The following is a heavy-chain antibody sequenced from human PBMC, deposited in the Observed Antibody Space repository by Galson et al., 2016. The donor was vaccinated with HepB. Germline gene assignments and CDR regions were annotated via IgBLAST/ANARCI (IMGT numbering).Heavy chain of an antibody. CDR1: GFSFSDTW. CDR2: IKSKIDGGAT. Sequence: SLRLCCAASGFSFSDTWMSWVRQVPGKGLEWVGRIKSKIDGGATDYAAPVKGRLTISRDDSKNTLYLQMNSLKIEDTAVYYCTTLYSSGWYYFDHWGQGALVSVSS. CDR3: TTLYSSGWYYFDH. V-gene: IGHV3-15*01. D-gene: IGHD6-19*01. J-gene: IGHJ4*02.